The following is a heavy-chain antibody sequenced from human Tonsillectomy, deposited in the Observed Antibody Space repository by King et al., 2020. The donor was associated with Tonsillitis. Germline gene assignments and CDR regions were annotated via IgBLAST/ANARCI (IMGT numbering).Heavy chain of an antibody. CDR1: GFTFSSYA. D-gene: IGHD3-10*01. V-gene: IGHV3-23*03. CDR2: IYSGGSST. Sequence: EVQLVESGGGLVQPGGSLRLSCAASGFTFSSYAMSWVRQAPGKGLEWVSVIYSGGSSTYYADSVKGRFTISRDNSKNTLYLQMNSLRAEDTAVYYCAKGRILFGDQIDYWGQGTLVTVSS. CDR3: AKGRILFGDQIDY. J-gene: IGHJ4*02.